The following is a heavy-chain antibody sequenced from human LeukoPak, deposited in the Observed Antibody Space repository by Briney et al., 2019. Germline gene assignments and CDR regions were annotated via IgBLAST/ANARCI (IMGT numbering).Heavy chain of an antibody. CDR1: GYTFTGYY. J-gene: IGHJ5*02. V-gene: IGHV1-2*06. Sequence: ASVKVSCKASGYTFTGYYMHWVRQAPGQGLEWMGRINPNSGGTNYAQKFQGRVTMTRDTSISTAYMELNRLRSDDTAVYYCARDRYYYGSGKTNWFDPWGQGTLVTVSS. D-gene: IGHD3-10*01. CDR2: INPNSGGT. CDR3: ARDRYYYGSGKTNWFDP.